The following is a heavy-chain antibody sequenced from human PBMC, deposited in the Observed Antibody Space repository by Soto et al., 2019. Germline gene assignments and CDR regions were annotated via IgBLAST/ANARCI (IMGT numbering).Heavy chain of an antibody. CDR2: IYYSGST. Sequence: SLTCTVSGGSSSSYYWSWIRQPPGKGLEWIGYIYYSGSTNYNPSLKSRVTISVDTSKNQFSLKLSSVTAADTAVYYCARAYGDYVFDYWGQGTLVTVSS. V-gene: IGHV4-59*01. J-gene: IGHJ4*02. CDR1: GGSSSSYY. D-gene: IGHD4-17*01. CDR3: ARAYGDYVFDY.